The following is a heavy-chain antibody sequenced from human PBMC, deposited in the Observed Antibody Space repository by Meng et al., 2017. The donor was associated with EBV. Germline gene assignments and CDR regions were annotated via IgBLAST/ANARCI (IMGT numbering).Heavy chain of an antibody. CDR1: GGTFRSDA. V-gene: IGHV1-69*01. Sequence: GQLVQSGAEVKKPGASVKVSCKTSGGTFRSDAVSWVRQAPGQGLEWMGGLIPMSDAPYYAQKFQDRVTITTDESTSTHYMDLSGLRSEDTAVYYCASESGRGFTPDYWGQGTLVTVFS. CDR3: ASESGRGFTPDY. CDR2: LIPMSDAP. J-gene: IGHJ4*02. D-gene: IGHD3-10*01.